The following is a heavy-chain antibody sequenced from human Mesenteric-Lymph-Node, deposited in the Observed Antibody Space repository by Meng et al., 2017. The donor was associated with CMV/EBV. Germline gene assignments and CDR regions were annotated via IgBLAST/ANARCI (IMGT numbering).Heavy chain of an antibody. CDR1: GGSINSGGYY. V-gene: IGHV4-31*03. CDR3: ASPATTDYDFWSGYWRAFDI. Sequence: SETLSLTCTVSGGSINSGGYYWSWIRQHPGKGLEWIGYIYYSGTTYYNPSLKSRVTISVDTSKNQFSLKLSSVTAADTAVYYCASPATTDYDFWSGYWRAFDIWGQGTMVTVSS. J-gene: IGHJ3*02. D-gene: IGHD3-3*01. CDR2: IYYSGTT.